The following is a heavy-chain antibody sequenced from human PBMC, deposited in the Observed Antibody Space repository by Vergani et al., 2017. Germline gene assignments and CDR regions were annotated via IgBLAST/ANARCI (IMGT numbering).Heavy chain of an antibody. Sequence: QVQLQESGPGLVKPSETLSLTCTVSGGSISSYYWSWIRQPPGKGLEWIGYIYYSGSTYYNPSLKSRVTISVDTSKNQFSLKLSSVTAADTAVYYCARGIGAATAIRRGENWFDPWGQGTLVTVSS. CDR2: IYYSGST. V-gene: IGHV4-59*12. CDR3: ARGIGAATAIRRGENWFDP. J-gene: IGHJ5*02. D-gene: IGHD5-18*01. CDR1: GGSISSYY.